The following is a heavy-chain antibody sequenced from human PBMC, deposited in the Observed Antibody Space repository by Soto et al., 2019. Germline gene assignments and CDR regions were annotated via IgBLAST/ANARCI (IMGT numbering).Heavy chain of an antibody. CDR2: ISGSGTTA. CDR3: AKRPTIAAAGTRFDP. D-gene: IGHD6-13*01. Sequence: EVQLLESGGGLVQPGGSLRLSCAASGFTFNNYAMTWVRQAPGKGLEWVSSISGSGTTAYYADSVKGRFTISRDNSRNTLHLQMNSLRAEDTAVYPCAKRPTIAAAGTRFDPWGQGTLVTVSS. J-gene: IGHJ5*02. V-gene: IGHV3-23*01. CDR1: GFTFNNYA.